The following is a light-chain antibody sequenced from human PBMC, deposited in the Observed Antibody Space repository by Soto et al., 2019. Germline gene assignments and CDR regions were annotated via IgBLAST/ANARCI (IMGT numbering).Light chain of an antibody. CDR3: QTWDTGISVV. J-gene: IGLJ2*01. V-gene: IGLV4-69*01. Sequence: QLVLTQSPPASASLGASVKLTCTLSSGHSNYAIAWHQQQPEKGPRYLMKLNNDGSHSKGDGIPDRFSGSSSGAERYLTISSLQSEDESDYYCQTWDTGISVVFGGGTQLTVL. CDR1: SGHSNYA. CDR2: LNNDGSH.